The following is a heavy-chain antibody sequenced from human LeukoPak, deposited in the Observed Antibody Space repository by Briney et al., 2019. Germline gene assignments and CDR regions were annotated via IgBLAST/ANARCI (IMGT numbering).Heavy chain of an antibody. CDR1: GYTFTGYY. CDR2: INPNSGGT. D-gene: IGHD5-24*01. V-gene: IGHV1-2*02. CDR3: ARDRGYSYYQFYMDV. Sequence: GASVKVSCKASGYTFTGYYMHWVRQAPGQGLEWMGWINPNSGGTNYAQKFQGRVTITADKSTTTAYMELSSLRSEDTAVYYCARDRGYSYYQFYMDVWGKGTTVTVSS. J-gene: IGHJ6*03.